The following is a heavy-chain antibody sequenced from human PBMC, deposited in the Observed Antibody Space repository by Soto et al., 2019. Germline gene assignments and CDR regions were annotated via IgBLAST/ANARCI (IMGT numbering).Heavy chain of an antibody. D-gene: IGHD6-13*01. V-gene: IGHV1-18*01. CDR1: GYTFTSYG. Sequence: QVKLVQSGAEVKKPGASVKVSCKASGYTFTSYGISWVRQAPGQGLEWMGWISAYNGNTNYAQKLQGRVTMTTDTSTSTVYMELRSLRSDATAVYYCATGIAAAGTDYWGQGTLFTVSS. J-gene: IGHJ4*02. CDR2: ISAYNGNT. CDR3: ATGIAAAGTDY.